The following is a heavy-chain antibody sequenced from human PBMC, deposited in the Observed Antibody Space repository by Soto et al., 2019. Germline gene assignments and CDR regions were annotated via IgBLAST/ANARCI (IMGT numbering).Heavy chain of an antibody. D-gene: IGHD3-22*01. V-gene: IGHV3-11*01. Sequence: GGSLRLSCAASGFTFSDYYMSWIRQAPGKGLEWVSYISSSGSTIYYADSVKGRFTISRDNAKNSLYLQMNSLRAEDTAVYYCARGAGITMIVVVTPGAFDIWGQGTMVT. J-gene: IGHJ3*02. CDR3: ARGAGITMIVVVTPGAFDI. CDR1: GFTFSDYY. CDR2: ISSSGSTI.